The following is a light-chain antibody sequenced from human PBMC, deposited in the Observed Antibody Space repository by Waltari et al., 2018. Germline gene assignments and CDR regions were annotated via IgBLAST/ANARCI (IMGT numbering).Light chain of an antibody. CDR3: CAYAGRSTLV. J-gene: IGLJ3*02. V-gene: IGLV2-23*02. CDR1: SSDVGASKL. CDR2: EVD. Sequence: QSALTLPASVSGSPGQSITISCTGTSSDVGASKLISWYRQHPGKAPTLMIYEVDKRPSGVSDRFSGSKSDNTASLTISGLQAEDEADYYCCAYAGRSTLVFGGGTSLTVL.